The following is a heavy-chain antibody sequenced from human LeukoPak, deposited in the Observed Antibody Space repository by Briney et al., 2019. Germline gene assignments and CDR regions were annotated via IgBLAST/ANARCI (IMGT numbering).Heavy chain of an antibody. CDR3: ARKDPIVVVSAAISRSPGFDP. CDR1: GYTFTGYY. J-gene: IGHJ5*02. CDR2: INPNSGGT. Sequence: ASVKVSCKASGYTFTGYYMHWVRQAPGQGLERMGWINPNSGGTNYAQKFQGRVTMTRDTSISTAYMELTRLTSDDTAVYYCARKDPIVVVSAAISRSPGFDPWGQGTLVTVSS. V-gene: IGHV1-2*02. D-gene: IGHD2-2*02.